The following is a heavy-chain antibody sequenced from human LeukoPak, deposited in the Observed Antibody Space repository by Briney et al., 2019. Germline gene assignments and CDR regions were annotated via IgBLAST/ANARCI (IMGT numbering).Heavy chain of an antibody. CDR1: GGSISSYY. V-gene: IGHV4-4*07. Sequence: PSETLSLTCTVSGGSISSYYWSWIRQPAGKGLEWIGRIYTSGSTNYNPSLKSRVTMSVDTSKNQFSLKLSSVTAADTAVYYCARDRDDYGDHLLFDYWGQGTLVTVSS. D-gene: IGHD4-17*01. CDR3: ARDRDDYGDHLLFDY. J-gene: IGHJ4*02. CDR2: IYTSGST.